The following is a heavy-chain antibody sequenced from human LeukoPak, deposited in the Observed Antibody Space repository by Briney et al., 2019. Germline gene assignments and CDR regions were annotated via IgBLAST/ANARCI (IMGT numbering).Heavy chain of an antibody. D-gene: IGHD3-22*01. J-gene: IGHJ3*02. Sequence: SETLSLTCTVSGGSVSSGSYYWSWIRQPPGKGLEWIGYIYYSGSTNYNPSLKSRVTISVDTSKNQFSLKLSSVTAADTAVYYCARDYYDSSGYTVNDAFDIWGQGTMVTVSS. CDR2: IYYSGST. V-gene: IGHV4-61*01. CDR1: GGSVSSGSYY. CDR3: ARDYYDSSGYTVNDAFDI.